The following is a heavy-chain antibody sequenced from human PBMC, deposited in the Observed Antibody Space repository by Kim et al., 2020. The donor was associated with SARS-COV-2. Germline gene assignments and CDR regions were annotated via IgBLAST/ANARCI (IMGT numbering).Heavy chain of an antibody. CDR3: AKEEIAAAGTVGWYFDL. CDR1: GFTFSSYA. CDR2: ISGSGGST. J-gene: IGHJ2*01. V-gene: IGHV3-23*01. D-gene: IGHD6-13*01. Sequence: GGSLRLSCAASGFTFSSYAMSWVRQAPGKGLEWVSAISGSGGSTYYANSVKGRFTISRDNSKNTLYLQMNSLRAEDTAVYYCAKEEIAAAGTVGWYFDLWGRGTLVTVSS.